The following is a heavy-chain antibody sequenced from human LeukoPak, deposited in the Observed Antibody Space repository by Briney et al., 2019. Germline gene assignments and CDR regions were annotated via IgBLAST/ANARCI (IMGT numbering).Heavy chain of an antibody. CDR1: GFTFSSYW. V-gene: IGHV3-74*01. CDR2: INSDGSST. J-gene: IGHJ4*02. D-gene: IGHD6-19*01. CDR3: ARGKVAGIEVFDY. Sequence: GGSLRLSCAASGFTFSSYWMHWVRQAPGKGLVWVSRINSDGSSTSYADSVKGRFTISRDNAKNTLYLQMNSLRAEDTAVYYCARGKVAGIEVFDYWGQGTLVTVSS.